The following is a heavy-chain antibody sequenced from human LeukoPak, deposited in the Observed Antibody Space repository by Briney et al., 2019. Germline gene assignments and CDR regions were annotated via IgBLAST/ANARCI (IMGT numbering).Heavy chain of an antibody. V-gene: IGHV3-48*01. Sequence: TGGSLRLSCGASGFTFSSYSMNWVRQAPGKGLEWVSYISSSSSTIYYADSVKGRFTISRDNAKNSLYLQMNSLRAEDTAVYYSAREQILWFGESLYYYYGMDVWGQGTTVTVSS. CDR1: GFTFSSYS. CDR2: ISSSSSTI. D-gene: IGHD3-10*01. J-gene: IGHJ6*02. CDR3: AREQILWFGESLYYYYGMDV.